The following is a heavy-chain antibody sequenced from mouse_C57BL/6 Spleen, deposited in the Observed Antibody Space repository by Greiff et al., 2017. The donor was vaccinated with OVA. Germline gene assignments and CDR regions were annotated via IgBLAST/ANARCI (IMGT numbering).Heavy chain of an antibody. CDR1: GYSFTGYY. D-gene: IGHD2-2*01. CDR3: ARWVSTMVTTGAWFAY. V-gene: IGHV1-42*01. CDR2: INPSTGGT. J-gene: IGHJ3*01. Sequence: EVQLQQSGPELVKPGASVKISCKASGYSFTGYYMNWVKQSPEKSLEWIGEINPSTGGTTYNQKFKAKATLTVDKSSSTAYMQLKSLTSEDSAVYYCARWVSTMVTTGAWFAYWGQGTLVTVSA.